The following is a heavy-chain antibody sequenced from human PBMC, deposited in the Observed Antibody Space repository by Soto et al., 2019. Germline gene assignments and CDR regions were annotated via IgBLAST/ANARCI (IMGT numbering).Heavy chain of an antibody. Sequence: ASVKVSCKASGYTFTSYYMHWVRQAPGQGLEWMGIINPSGGSTSYAQKFQGRVTMTRDTSTSTVCMELSSLRSEDTAVYYCARGHPRDGYNQLYYGMDVWGQGTTVTVSS. CDR2: INPSGGST. V-gene: IGHV1-46*01. CDR3: ARGHPRDGYNQLYYGMDV. D-gene: IGHD6-25*01. J-gene: IGHJ6*02. CDR1: GYTFTSYY.